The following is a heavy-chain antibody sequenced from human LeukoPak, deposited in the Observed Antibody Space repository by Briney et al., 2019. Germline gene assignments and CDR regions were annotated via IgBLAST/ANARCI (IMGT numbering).Heavy chain of an antibody. CDR3: ARDPSRGYRGYDWPYYYYGMDV. V-gene: IGHV3-11*05. J-gene: IGHJ6*02. CDR2: ISSSSSYT. D-gene: IGHD5-12*01. CDR1: GFTFSDYY. Sequence: GGSLRLSCAASGFTFSDYYMSWIRQAPGKGLEWVSYISSSSSYTNYADSVKGRFTISRDNAKNSLYLQMNSLRAEDTAVYYCARDPSRGYRGYDWPYYYYGMDVWGQGTTVTVSS.